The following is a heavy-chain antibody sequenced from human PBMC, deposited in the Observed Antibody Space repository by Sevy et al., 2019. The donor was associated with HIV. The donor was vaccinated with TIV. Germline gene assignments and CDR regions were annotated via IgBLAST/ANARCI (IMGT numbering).Heavy chain of an antibody. V-gene: IGHV3-11*01. D-gene: IGHD3-22*01. CDR3: ARSSGYYDSSGLPDY. J-gene: IGHJ4*02. CDR2: ISSSGSTI. CDR1: GFTFSDYY. Sequence: GGSLRLSCAASGFTFSDYYMSWIRQAPGKGLEWVSYISSSGSTIYYVDSVKGRFTISRDNAKNSLYLQMNSLRAEDTAVYYCARSSGYYDSSGLPDYWGQGTLVTVSS.